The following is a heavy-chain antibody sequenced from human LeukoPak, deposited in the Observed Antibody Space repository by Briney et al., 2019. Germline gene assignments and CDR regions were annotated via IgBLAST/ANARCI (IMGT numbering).Heavy chain of an antibody. CDR3: VKDASSSGWYFES. V-gene: IGHV3-21*04. J-gene: IGHJ4*02. CDR2: ISSSSSYI. CDR1: GFTFSSYS. D-gene: IGHD6-19*01. Sequence: GGSLRLSCAASGFTFSSYSMNWVRQAPGKGLEWVSSISSSSSYIYYADSVKGRFTVSRDNAKSSLYLQMTSLRPEDTALYYCVKDASSSGWYFESWGQGTPVTVSS.